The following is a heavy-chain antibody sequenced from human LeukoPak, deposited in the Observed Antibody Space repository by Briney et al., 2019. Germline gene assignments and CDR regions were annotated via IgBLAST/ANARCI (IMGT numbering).Heavy chain of an antibody. V-gene: IGHV1-18*01. CDR3: ARALRGGDYSADY. CDR1: GYTFTNYG. CDR2: ISVSKGNT. J-gene: IGHJ4*02. Sequence: ASVKVSCKASGYTFTNYGITWVRQAPGQGLEWMGWISVSKGNTNYAQKLQGRVTMTTDTSTSTVYMELRTLRSDDTAVYYCARALRGGDYSADYWGQGTLVTVSS. D-gene: IGHD2-15*01.